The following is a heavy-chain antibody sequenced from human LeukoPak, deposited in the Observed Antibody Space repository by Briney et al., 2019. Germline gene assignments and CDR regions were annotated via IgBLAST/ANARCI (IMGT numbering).Heavy chain of an antibody. D-gene: IGHD2-8*01. CDR3: ANTLPSFCTNGVCPLFDQ. J-gene: IGHJ4*02. Sequence: GGSLRLSCAASGFSFSAYGMHWVRQAPGKGLEWVAFIRSIGNNKFYADSVRGRFTISRDNSKNTLYLQMNSLRTEDTAVYYCANTLPSFCTNGVCPLFDQWGQGTLVTVSS. CDR2: IRSIGNNK. V-gene: IGHV3-30*02. CDR1: GFSFSAYG.